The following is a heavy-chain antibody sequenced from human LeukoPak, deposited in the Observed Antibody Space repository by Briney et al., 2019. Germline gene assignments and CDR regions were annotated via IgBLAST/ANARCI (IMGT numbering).Heavy chain of an antibody. J-gene: IGHJ6*02. V-gene: IGHV1-8*01. CDR3: TRTATYYDFWSGYRQYYYYGMDV. Sequence: VASVKVSCKSSGYTFTSYDIDWVRRATGQGLGWMGWMNPNSGNTGYAQNVQVRVTMTRNTSISTAYMDLSSLRSEETAVYYCTRTATYYDFWSGYRQYYYYGMDVWGQGTTVTVSS. CDR1: GYTFTSYD. D-gene: IGHD3-3*01. CDR2: MNPNSGNT.